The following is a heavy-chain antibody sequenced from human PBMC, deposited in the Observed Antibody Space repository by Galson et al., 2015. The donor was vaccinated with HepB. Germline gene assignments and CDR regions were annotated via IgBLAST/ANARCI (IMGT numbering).Heavy chain of an antibody. Sequence: SLRLSCAASGFTFSSYAMHWVRQAPGKGLEWVAVISYDGSNKYYADSVKGRFTISKDNSKNTLYLQMNSLRAEDTAVYYCARGDRRWWQGTVDAFDIWGQGTMVTVSS. CDR2: ISYDGSNK. CDR1: GFTFSSYA. D-gene: IGHD2-15*01. J-gene: IGHJ3*02. CDR3: ARGDRRWWQGTVDAFDI. V-gene: IGHV3-30-3*01.